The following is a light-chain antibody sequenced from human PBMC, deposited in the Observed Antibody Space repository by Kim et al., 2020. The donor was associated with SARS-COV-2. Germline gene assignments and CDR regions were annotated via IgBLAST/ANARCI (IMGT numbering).Light chain of an antibody. Sequence: CTLSSGYSNYKVDWYQHGPGKGPRFVMRVGTGGIVGSKGDGIPDRFSVLGSGLNRYLTIKNIQEEDESDYHCGADHGSGSNFVWVFGGGTQLTVL. CDR2: VGTGGIVG. CDR1: SGYSNYK. CDR3: GADHGSGSNFVWV. V-gene: IGLV9-49*01. J-gene: IGLJ3*02.